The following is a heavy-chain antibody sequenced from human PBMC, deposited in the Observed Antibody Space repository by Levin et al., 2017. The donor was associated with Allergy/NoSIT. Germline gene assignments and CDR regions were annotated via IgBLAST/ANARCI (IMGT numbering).Heavy chain of an antibody. CDR2: ISSSSSTI. V-gene: IGHV3-48*01. Sequence: PGGSLRLSCAASGFTFSSYSMNWVRQAPGKGLEWVSYISSSSSTIYYADSVKGRFTISRDNAKNSLYLQMNSLRAEDTAVYYCARTLMITFGGLIVRGDAFDTWGQGTMVTVSS. D-gene: IGHD3-16*02. J-gene: IGHJ3*02. CDR1: GFTFSSYS. CDR3: ARTLMITFGGLIVRGDAFDT.